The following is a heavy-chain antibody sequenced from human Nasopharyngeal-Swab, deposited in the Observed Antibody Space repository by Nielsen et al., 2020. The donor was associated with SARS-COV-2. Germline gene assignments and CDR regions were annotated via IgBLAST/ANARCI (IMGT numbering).Heavy chain of an antibody. CDR3: ARAKAGSGVYYYYGMDV. CDR2: IYSGGST. CDR1: GFTVSSNY. V-gene: IGHV3-53*01. D-gene: IGHD3-10*01. Sequence: GGSLRLSCAASGFTVSSNYMSWVRQAPGKGLEWVSVIYSGGSTYYADSVKGRFTISRDNSKNTLYLQMNSLRAEDTAVYYCARAKAGSGVYYYYGMDVWGQGTTVTVSS. J-gene: IGHJ6*02.